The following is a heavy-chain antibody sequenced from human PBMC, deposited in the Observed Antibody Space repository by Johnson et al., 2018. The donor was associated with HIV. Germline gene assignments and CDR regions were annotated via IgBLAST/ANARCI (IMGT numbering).Heavy chain of an antibody. CDR2: IAADGSND. D-gene: IGHD5-24*01. CDR1: GFIFSSYG. J-gene: IGHJ3*02. Sequence: QVQLVESGGGVVQPGRSLRLSCAASGFIFSSYGMHWVRQAPGKGLEWVAVIAADGSNDFYADSVKGRFTISRDNSKNTLYLQMNSLRPEDTAVYFCAREKGMTTIRDACDIWGQGTMGTVSS. CDR3: AREKGMTTIRDACDI. V-gene: IGHV3-30*03.